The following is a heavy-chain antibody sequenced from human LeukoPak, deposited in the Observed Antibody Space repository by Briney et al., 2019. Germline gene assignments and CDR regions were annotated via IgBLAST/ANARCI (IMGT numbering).Heavy chain of an antibody. V-gene: IGHV1-18*01. CDR1: GYTFTSNG. CDR2: ISTYNGNT. D-gene: IGHD1-26*01. J-gene: IGHJ6*02. Sequence: ASVKVSCKVSGYTFTSNGISWVRQAPGQGLEWMGWISTYNGNTNYAQKFQGRVTLTTDTSTSTAYMELRSLRSDDTAIYYCASDTVSYYSAGMDVWGQGTTVTVSS. CDR3: ASDTVSYYSAGMDV.